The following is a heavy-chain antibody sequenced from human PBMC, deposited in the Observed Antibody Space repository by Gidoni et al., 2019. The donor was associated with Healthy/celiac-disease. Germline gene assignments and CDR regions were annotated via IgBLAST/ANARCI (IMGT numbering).Heavy chain of an antibody. Sequence: SGYTFTGYYMHRVRQAPGQGPEWMEWINPNSAGTNYAQKFQGRITMTRDTSISTAYMELGRMRADDMAVYYCARAGVTVLDAFDIWGQGTMVTVSS. CDR2: INPNSAGT. J-gene: IGHJ3*02. CDR1: GYTFTGYY. V-gene: IGHV1-2*02. D-gene: IGHD4-17*01. CDR3: ARAGVTVLDAFDI.